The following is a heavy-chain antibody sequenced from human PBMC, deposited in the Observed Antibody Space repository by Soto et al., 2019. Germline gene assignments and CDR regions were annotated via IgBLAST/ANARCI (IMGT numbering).Heavy chain of an antibody. CDR3: ARGPFRPSAMDV. V-gene: IGHV1-69*10. CDR1: GDNFKKNV. D-gene: IGHD3-10*01. CDR2: TIPALGKT. J-gene: IGHJ6*02. Sequence: ASVKVSCKTSGDNFKKNVFTWVRQAPGQGLEWMGGTIPALGKTHYIEKLQGRVTITVDDATRTVYMEVRDLTSGDTAIYYCARGPFRPSAMDVWGQGTTVTVSS.